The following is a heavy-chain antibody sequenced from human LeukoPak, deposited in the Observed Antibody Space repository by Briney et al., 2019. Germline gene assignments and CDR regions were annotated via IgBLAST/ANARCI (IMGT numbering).Heavy chain of an antibody. CDR2: IYSGGDT. Sequence: GGSLRLSXAASGFTVRNNYMNWVRQAPGKGLEWVSLIYSGGDTYYADSVKGRFTISRDNSKNTLYLQMNSLRTEDTAVYYCARDTSGTYPGAFDIWGQGTTVTVSS. J-gene: IGHJ3*02. CDR1: GFTVRNNY. D-gene: IGHD1-26*01. V-gene: IGHV3-66*02. CDR3: ARDTSGTYPGAFDI.